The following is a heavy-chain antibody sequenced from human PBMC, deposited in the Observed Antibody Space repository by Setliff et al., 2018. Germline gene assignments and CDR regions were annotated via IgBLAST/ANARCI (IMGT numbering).Heavy chain of an antibody. CDR2: ISYDGSHK. CDR3: AKNHLAGTPHVYFDY. Sequence: LRLSCAASGFTFSSYAMHWVRQAPGKGLEWVAVISYDGSHKYYADSVKGRFTISRDNSKNTLYLQMNSLRAEDTAVYYCAKNHLAGTPHVYFDYWGQGTLVTVSS. D-gene: IGHD6-19*01. J-gene: IGHJ4*02. V-gene: IGHV3-30*01. CDR1: GFTFSSYA.